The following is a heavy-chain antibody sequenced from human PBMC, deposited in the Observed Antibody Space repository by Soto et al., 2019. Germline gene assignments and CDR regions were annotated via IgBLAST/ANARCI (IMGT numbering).Heavy chain of an antibody. J-gene: IGHJ2*01. V-gene: IGHV3-30-3*01. Sequence: QVQLVESGGGVVQPGRSLRLSRAASGFTFSSYAMHWVRQAPGKGLEWVAVISYDGSNKYYADSVKGRFTISRDNSKNTLYLQMNSLRAEDTAVYYCARGVDYYGSGSFDLWGRGTLVTVSS. CDR3: ARGVDYYGSGSFDL. D-gene: IGHD3-10*01. CDR2: ISYDGSNK. CDR1: GFTFSSYA.